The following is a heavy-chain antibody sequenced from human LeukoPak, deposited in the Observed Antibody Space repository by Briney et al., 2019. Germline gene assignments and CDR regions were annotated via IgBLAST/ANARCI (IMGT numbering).Heavy chain of an antibody. V-gene: IGHV3-7*01. CDR1: GLTFSTNW. CDR3: ARDGVKKLGFEY. J-gene: IGHJ4*02. CDR2: IRQDGSER. Sequence: GGSLRLSCEASGLTFSTNWMSWVRQAPGKGLEWVANIRQDGSERYYVDSVKGRFTISRDNAKNSLYLQMNSLRVEDTAVYYCARDGVKKLGFEYWGQGTLVTVSS. D-gene: IGHD2-8*01.